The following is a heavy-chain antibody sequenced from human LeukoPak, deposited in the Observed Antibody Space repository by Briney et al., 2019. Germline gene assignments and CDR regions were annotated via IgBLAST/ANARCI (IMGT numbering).Heavy chain of an antibody. J-gene: IGHJ4*02. V-gene: IGHV3-23*01. CDR1: GFTFSSYG. D-gene: IGHD3-9*01. Sequence: GGSLRLSCAASGFTFSSYGMSWVRQAPGKGLEWVSTITGSGGKTYYADSVKGRFTISRDNSKNTLYLQMNSLGAEDTAVYYCAKLGDILTGYPYYFDYWGQGTLVTVSS. CDR3: AKLGDILTGYPYYFDY. CDR2: ITGSGGKT.